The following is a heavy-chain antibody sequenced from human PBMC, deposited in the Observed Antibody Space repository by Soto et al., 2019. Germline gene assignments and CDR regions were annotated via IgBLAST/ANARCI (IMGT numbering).Heavy chain of an antibody. CDR3: ARDRGWLVGYHYYYYGMDV. D-gene: IGHD6-19*01. Sequence: GGSLRLSCAASGFTFSSYAIHWVRQAPGKGLEWVAVISYDGSNKYYADSVKGRFTISRDNSKNTLYLQMNSLRAEDTAVYYCARDRGWLVGYHYYYYGMDVWGQGTTVTVSS. CDR2: ISYDGSNK. J-gene: IGHJ6*02. CDR1: GFTFSSYA. V-gene: IGHV3-30-3*01.